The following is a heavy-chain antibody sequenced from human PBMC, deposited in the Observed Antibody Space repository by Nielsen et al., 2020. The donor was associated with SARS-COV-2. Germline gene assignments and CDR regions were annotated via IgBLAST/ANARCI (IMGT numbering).Heavy chain of an antibody. J-gene: IGHJ4*02. CDR1: GFTFSDYY. V-gene: IGHV3-15*01. CDR2: IKSKTDGGTT. D-gene: IGHD1-26*01. CDR3: TPWYSGSYTGPFDY. Sequence: GGSLRLSCAASGFTFSDYYMSWIRQAPGKGLEWVGRIKSKTDGGTTDYAAPVKGRFTISRDDSKNTLYLQMNSLKTEDTTVYYCTPWYSGSYTGPFDYWGQGTLVTVSS.